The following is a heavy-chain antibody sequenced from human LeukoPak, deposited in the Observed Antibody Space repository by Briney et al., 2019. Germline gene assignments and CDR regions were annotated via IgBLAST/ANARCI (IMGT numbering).Heavy chain of an antibody. V-gene: IGHV4-34*01. CDR3: ARGQRLLWFGELLRGNFDY. Sequence: SETLSLTCAVYGGSFSGYYWSWLRQPPGKGLEWVGEINHSGSTNYNPSLKIRVTISVDPSKTQFSLTLSSVTAADTAVYYCARGQRLLWFGELLRGNFDYWGQGTLVTVSS. CDR1: GGSFSGYY. J-gene: IGHJ4*02. CDR2: INHSGST. D-gene: IGHD3-10*01.